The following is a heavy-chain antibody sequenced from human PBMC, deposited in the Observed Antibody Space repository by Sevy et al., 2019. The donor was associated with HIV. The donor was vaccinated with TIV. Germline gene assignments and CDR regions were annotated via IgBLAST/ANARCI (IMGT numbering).Heavy chain of an antibody. CDR2: ISYEGTET. V-gene: IGHV3-30-3*01. CDR1: GFAFSTHA. D-gene: IGHD2-2*01. Sequence: GGSLRLSCAASGFAFSTHAMHWVRQAPGKGLEWVAVISYEGTETFYAASVEGRFTISRDNSKNMLSLQINSLRPEDTAVYYCARDGVNSVKWYPLYWGHGTLVTVSS. J-gene: IGHJ4*01. CDR3: ARDGVNSVKWYPLY.